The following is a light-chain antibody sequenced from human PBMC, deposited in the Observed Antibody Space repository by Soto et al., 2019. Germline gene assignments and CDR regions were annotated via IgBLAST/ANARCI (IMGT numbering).Light chain of an antibody. CDR1: QSVSSSY. J-gene: IGKJ4*01. CDR3: QQYGTSPST. CDR2: GAS. Sequence: EIVLTQSPGTLSLSPGERATLSCRASQSVSSSYLAWYQQTPGQAPRLLIYGASSRATGIPDRFSGSGSGKDFTLTISRLEPEDFAVYYCQQYGTSPSTFGGGTKVKIK. V-gene: IGKV3-20*01.